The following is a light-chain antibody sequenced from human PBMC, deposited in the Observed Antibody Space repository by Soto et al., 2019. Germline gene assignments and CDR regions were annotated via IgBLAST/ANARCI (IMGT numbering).Light chain of an antibody. V-gene: IGKV1-5*03. J-gene: IGKJ4*01. CDR3: QQYKSFSLT. CDR2: KTS. Sequence: DIQMTQSPSTLSASVGDRVTITCRASQSISSWLAWYQQKPGKAPKLLIYKTSNLESGVPSRFSGSGSGTECSLTINSLQPDDFATYFCQQYKSFSLTFGGGTRVEVK. CDR1: QSISSW.